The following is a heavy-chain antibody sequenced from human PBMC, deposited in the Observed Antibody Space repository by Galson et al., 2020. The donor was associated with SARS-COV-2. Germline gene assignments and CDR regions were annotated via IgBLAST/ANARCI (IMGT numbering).Heavy chain of an antibody. V-gene: IGHV4-31*03. CDR3: ARGISMRVVRHFEL. CDR2: IYYSGST. J-gene: IGHJ2*01. D-gene: IGHD3-22*01. CDR1: GGSISSGGYY. Sequence: ETSETLSLTCTVSGGSISSGGYYWSWIRQHPGKGLEWIGYIYYSGSTYYNPSLKSRVTISVDTSKNQFSLKLSSVTAADTAVYYCARGISMRVVRHFELWGRGTLVMVSS.